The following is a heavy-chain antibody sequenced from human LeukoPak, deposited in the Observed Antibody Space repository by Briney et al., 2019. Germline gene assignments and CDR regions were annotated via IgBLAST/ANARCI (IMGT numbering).Heavy chain of an antibody. J-gene: IGHJ1*01. V-gene: IGHV4-34*01. Sequence: SETLSLTCAVYGESFVGYYWAWIRQPPGKGLEWIGEIDYTGSTNYNPSLKSRIKMSVDTSKNQFSVNLNSVTAADTAFYYCARRRIPATITGSKLSSRFDTWGQGTLATVSS. CDR1: GESFVGYY. CDR2: IDYTGST. D-gene: IGHD5-12*01. CDR3: ARRRIPATITGSKLSSRFDT.